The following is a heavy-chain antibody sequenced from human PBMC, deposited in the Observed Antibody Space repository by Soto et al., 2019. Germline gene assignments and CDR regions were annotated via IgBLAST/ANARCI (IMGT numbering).Heavy chain of an antibody. V-gene: IGHV1-18*01. CDR3: ARGEGFLDY. J-gene: IGHJ4*02. CDR1: GYTFTNYG. Sequence: QVQLVQSEAEVKKPGASVKVSCKASGYTFTNYGISWVRQAPGQGLEWMGWITAYNGNTQKLQDRVTMTTDTSTSTVYMELRSLRSDDTAVYYCARGEGFLDYWGQGTLVTVSS. D-gene: IGHD2-15*01. CDR2: ITAYNGNT.